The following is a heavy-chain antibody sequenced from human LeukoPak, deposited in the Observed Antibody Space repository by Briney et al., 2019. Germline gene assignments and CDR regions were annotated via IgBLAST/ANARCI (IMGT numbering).Heavy chain of an antibody. D-gene: IGHD1-1*01. CDR3: ARDLPTRSAFDI. Sequence: SETLSLTCTVSGGSISGSYWSWIRQPPGKGLEWIAYMYNSGSTNYNPSLKSRVTISIDTSKNQFSLKLSSLTAADTAVYYCARDLPTRSAFDIWGQGTMVTVSS. V-gene: IGHV4-59*01. CDR2: MYNSGST. J-gene: IGHJ3*02. CDR1: GGSISGSY.